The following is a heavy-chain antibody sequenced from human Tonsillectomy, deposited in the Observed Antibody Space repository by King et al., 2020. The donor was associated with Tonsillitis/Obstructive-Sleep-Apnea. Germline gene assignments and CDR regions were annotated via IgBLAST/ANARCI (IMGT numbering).Heavy chain of an antibody. CDR2: ISYSEST. V-gene: IGHV4-59*12. Sequence: VQLQESGPGLVKPSETLSLTCTVSGGSISNYYWSWLRQPPGKGLEWIGYISYSESTNYNPSLKSRVTLTVDTSKNQPSLKLSSVTAEDSAVYYCARDRYSYGQYYGMDVWGQGTTVTVSS. CDR1: GGSISNYY. J-gene: IGHJ6*02. D-gene: IGHD5-18*01. CDR3: ARDRYSYGQYYGMDV.